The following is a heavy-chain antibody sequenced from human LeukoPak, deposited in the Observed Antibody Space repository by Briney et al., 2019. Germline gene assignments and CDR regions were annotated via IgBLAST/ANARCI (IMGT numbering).Heavy chain of an antibody. V-gene: IGHV3-30*18. J-gene: IGHJ4*02. CDR3: AKEYCSNSVCHSLDY. D-gene: IGHD2-8*01. CDR2: ISYDGSNK. CDR1: GFTFSSSG. Sequence: PGGSLRLSCAASGFTFSSSGMHWVRQAPGKGLEWVAVISYDGSNKYYADSVKGRFTFSRDNSKNTLYLQMNSPRAEDTAVYYCAKEYCSNSVCHSLDYWGQGTLVTVSS.